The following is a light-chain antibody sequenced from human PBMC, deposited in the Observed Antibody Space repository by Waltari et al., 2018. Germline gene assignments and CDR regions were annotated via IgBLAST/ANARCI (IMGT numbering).Light chain of an antibody. Sequence: DIVMTQSPDSLAVSLGERVTIHCKSSPSVLYSSNNKNYLAWYQQKPGQPPKLLIYWASTRESGVPDRFSGSGSGTDFTLTISSLQAEDVAVYYCQQYYSTPWTFGQGTKVEIK. CDR2: WAS. CDR1: PSVLYSSNNKNY. CDR3: QQYYSTPWT. V-gene: IGKV4-1*01. J-gene: IGKJ1*01.